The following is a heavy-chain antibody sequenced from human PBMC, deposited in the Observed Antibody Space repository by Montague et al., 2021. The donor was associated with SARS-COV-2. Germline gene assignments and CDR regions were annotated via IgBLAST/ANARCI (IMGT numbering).Heavy chain of an antibody. D-gene: IGHD2-15*01. V-gene: IGHV4-59*01. J-gene: IGHJ5*02. Sequence: SETLSLTCTVSGDSISSYYWNSIRQPPGKGLEWIVYINNSGTTNYNNPVKSSATISVDTTKNQFYLKLNSVTAADTAVYYCARGEGCCSGGSCYYWFDPWGQGTLVTVSS. CDR2: INNSGTT. CDR3: ARGEGCCSGGSCYYWFDP. CDR1: GDSISSYY.